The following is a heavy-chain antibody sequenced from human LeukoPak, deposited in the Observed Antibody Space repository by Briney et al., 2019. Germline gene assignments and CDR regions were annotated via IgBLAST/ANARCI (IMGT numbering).Heavy chain of an antibody. CDR2: TYYNSKWYN. J-gene: IGHJ3*02. V-gene: IGHV6-1*01. D-gene: IGHD2-15*01. CDR3: ARPVVAASRAFDI. Sequence: SQTLSLTCAISGDSVSSNSGGWNWIRQSPSRGLEWLGRTYYNSKWYNDYAVSVKSRMTINPDTSKNQFSLQLNSVTPEDTAVYYCARPVVAASRAFDIWGQGTMVTVSS. CDR1: GDSVSSNSGG.